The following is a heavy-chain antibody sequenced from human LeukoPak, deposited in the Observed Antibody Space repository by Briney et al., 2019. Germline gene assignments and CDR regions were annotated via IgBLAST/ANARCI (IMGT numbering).Heavy chain of an antibody. Sequence: ASVKVSCKASGYTSPRFGISWVRQVPGQELEWMGWISVDNGKTNYAQDLQDRVTMTTDTTTSTAYMELRSLRSDDTAVYYCARMSGHRFGIASYYYYGMDVWGQGTTVTVSS. CDR1: GYTSPRFG. CDR3: ARMSGHRFGIASYYYYGMDV. CDR2: ISVDNGKT. D-gene: IGHD5-18*01. J-gene: IGHJ6*02. V-gene: IGHV1-18*01.